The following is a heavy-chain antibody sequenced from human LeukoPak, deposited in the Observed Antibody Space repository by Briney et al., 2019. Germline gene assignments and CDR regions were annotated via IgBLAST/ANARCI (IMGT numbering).Heavy chain of an antibody. D-gene: IGHD2-2*01. CDR2: ISSSGGNT. CDR3: AKGYCSSTSCYAAYFDY. V-gene: IGHV3-23*01. Sequence: EESLRLSCAASVFAFSSYAMSWVRQAPGKGLEWVSGISSSGGNTYYADSVKGRFTISRDNSKNTLYLQMNSLRAEDTAVYYCAKGYCSSTSCYAAYFDYWGQGSLVTVSS. J-gene: IGHJ4*02. CDR1: VFAFSSYA.